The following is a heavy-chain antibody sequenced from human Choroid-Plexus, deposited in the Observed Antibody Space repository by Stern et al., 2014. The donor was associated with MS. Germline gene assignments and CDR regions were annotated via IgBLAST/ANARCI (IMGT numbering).Heavy chain of an antibody. Sequence: QVQLVQSGAEVKKIGASVKVSCKTSGYIFTGYYIHWVRQAPGQGLEWMAWINPNTGGTKYAQKFQGRVTMSRDTSISTAYVELSSLTSDDTAVYYCARDQRGITIFGVVTDYYYLGMDVWGQGTTVTVSS. CDR2: INPNTGGT. J-gene: IGHJ6*02. CDR1: GYIFTGYY. V-gene: IGHV1-2*02. CDR3: ARDQRGITIFGVVTDYYYLGMDV. D-gene: IGHD3-3*01.